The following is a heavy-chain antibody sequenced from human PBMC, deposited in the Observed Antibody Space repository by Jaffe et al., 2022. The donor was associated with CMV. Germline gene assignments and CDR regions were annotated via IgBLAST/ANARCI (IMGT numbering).Heavy chain of an antibody. Sequence: QVQLQESGPGLVKPSETLSLTCTVSGGSTSSYYWSWIRQPAGKGLEWIGHIYTSGSTVYNPSLRSRVTMSIDTSKNQFSLKLSSVTAADTAVYYCASTGPRAATEVYDAFDIWGQGTMVTVSS. V-gene: IGHV4-4*07. D-gene: IGHD2-15*01. CDR1: GGSTSSYY. J-gene: IGHJ3*02. CDR2: IYTSGST. CDR3: ASTGPRAATEVYDAFDI.